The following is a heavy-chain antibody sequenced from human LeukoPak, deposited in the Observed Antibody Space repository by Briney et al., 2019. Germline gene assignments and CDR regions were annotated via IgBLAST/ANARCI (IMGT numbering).Heavy chain of an antibody. CDR2: TYYSRNT. CDR3: ARHEEEDGYNANTFDY. J-gene: IGHJ4*02. V-gene: IGHV4-39*01. CDR1: GGPLSSSANF. Sequence: SETLSLTCTVSGGPLSSSANFWGSVRQPPGRGLEWIASTYYSRNTYYNPSLKSRVTISVDTSKNQFSLKLSSLTTADTGVYYCARHEEEDGYNANTFDYWGQGTLVTVSS. D-gene: IGHD5-24*01.